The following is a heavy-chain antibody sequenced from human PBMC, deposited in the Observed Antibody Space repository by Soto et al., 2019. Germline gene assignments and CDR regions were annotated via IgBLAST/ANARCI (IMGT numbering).Heavy chain of an antibody. Sequence: SXKVSFTAAGGTXSSHAIGWVRQAPGQGLEWMGGIIPFFKAANYAQKFQVIVTIRADDSTSTAYMELYSLRSEDKAVYYCARDVPLNYYDGTFSYYAMDVWGQGTTGTVS. CDR2: IIPFFKAA. V-gene: IGHV1-69*13. CDR3: ARDVPLNYYDGTFSYYAMDV. CDR1: GGTXSSHA. D-gene: IGHD3-16*01. J-gene: IGHJ6*02.